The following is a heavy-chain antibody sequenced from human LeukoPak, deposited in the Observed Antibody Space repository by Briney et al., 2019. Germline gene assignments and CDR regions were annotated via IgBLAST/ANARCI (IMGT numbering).Heavy chain of an antibody. CDR2: INQSGST. CDR1: DGSFSGYY. J-gene: IGHJ4*02. CDR3: ARGSFYYDTSVDY. Sequence: SETLSLTCAVYDGSFSGYYWSWIRQPPGKGLEWIGEINQSGSTNYNPSLKSRVTISVDTPKKPVSLKLSSVTAADTAVYYCARGSFYYDTSVDYWGPGTLGTVSS. V-gene: IGHV4-34*01. D-gene: IGHD3-22*01.